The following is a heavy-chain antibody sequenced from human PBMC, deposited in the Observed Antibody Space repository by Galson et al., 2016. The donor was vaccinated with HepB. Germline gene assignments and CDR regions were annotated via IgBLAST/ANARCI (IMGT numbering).Heavy chain of an antibody. CDR2: INGSGGST. Sequence: SLRLSCAVSGFTFIDYAMSWLRQAPGKGLEWVSGINGSGGSTFYADSVKGRFIISRDNSKNTLYMQMNSLRAEDTAVYYCAKEMRWLKLGLDYWGQGTRVTVSS. J-gene: IGHJ4*02. D-gene: IGHD5-24*01. CDR1: GFTFIDYA. CDR3: AKEMRWLKLGLDY. V-gene: IGHV3-23*01.